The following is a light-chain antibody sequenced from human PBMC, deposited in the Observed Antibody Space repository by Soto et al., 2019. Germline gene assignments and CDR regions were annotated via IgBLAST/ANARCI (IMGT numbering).Light chain of an antibody. CDR1: SGHSSYA. J-gene: IGLJ3*02. Sequence: QLVLTQSPSSSASLGASVKLTCTLSSGHSSYAIAWHQQQPEKGPRYLMKLNSDGSHSKGAGSPDRFSGSSSGAGRYLTMPGLQSEDEADYCCQPWGTGIWVFGGGTKLTVL. V-gene: IGLV4-69*01. CDR2: LNSDGSH. CDR3: QPWGTGIWV.